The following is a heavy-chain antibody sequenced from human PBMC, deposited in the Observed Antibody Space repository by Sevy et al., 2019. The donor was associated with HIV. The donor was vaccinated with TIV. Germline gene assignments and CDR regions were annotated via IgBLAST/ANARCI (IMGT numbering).Heavy chain of an antibody. CDR1: GFTFSSYS. CDR2: ISSSGYI. D-gene: IGHD3-10*01. Sequence: RGSLRLSCAASGFTFSSYSMNWVRQAPGKGLEWVSSISSSGYIYYADSVKGRFTISRDNGKNSLYLQMNSLRAEETAVYYCARERITMVRGVYYYYGMDVWGQGTTVTVSS. V-gene: IGHV3-21*01. CDR3: ARERITMVRGVYYYYGMDV. J-gene: IGHJ6*02.